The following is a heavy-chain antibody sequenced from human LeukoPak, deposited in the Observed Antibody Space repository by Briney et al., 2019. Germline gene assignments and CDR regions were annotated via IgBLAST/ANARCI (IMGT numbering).Heavy chain of an antibody. D-gene: IGHD3-3*01. CDR3: ARNLNYDFWSGYYSVWFDP. J-gene: IGHJ5*02. Sequence: SETLSLTCTVSGGSISSGDYYWSWIRQPPGKGLEWIGYIYYSGSTYYNPPLKSRVTISVDTSKNQFSLKLSSVTAADTAVYYCARNLNYDFWSGYYSVWFDPWGQGTLVTVSS. CDR1: GGSISSGDYY. V-gene: IGHV4-30-4*01. CDR2: IYYSGST.